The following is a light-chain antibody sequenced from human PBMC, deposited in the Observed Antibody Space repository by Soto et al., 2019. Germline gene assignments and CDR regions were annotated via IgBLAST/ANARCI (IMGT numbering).Light chain of an antibody. Sequence: QSVLAQPASVSGSPGQSMTISCTGTSSDVGGYNYVSWYQQHPGKAPKLMIYDVSNRPSGVSNRFSGSKSGNTASLTISGLRAEDEADYYCSSYTSSSTYVFGAGTKVTVL. CDR3: SSYTSSSTYV. CDR1: SSDVGGYNY. J-gene: IGLJ1*01. CDR2: DVS. V-gene: IGLV2-14*01.